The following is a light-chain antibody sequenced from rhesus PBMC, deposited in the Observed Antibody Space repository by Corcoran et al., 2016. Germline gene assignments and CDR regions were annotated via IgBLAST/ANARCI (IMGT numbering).Light chain of an antibody. CDR3: QSYDSSLSAHV. V-gene: IGLV1-64*01. CDR2: ENN. Sequence: QSVLTQPPSVSGAPGQRVTISCTGSSSNIGGYYVSWYQQLPGTVPKLLIYENNNRPSGVSDRFSGSKSGTSASLTITGLQSEDEADYYCQSYDSSLSAHVFGSGTKLTVL. J-gene: IGLJ6*01. CDR1: SSNIGGYY.